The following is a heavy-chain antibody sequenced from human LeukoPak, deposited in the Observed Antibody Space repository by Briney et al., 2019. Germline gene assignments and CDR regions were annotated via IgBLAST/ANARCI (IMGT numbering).Heavy chain of an antibody. CDR2: INSDGSST. V-gene: IGHV3-74*01. Sequence: PGGSLRLSCAASGFTFSSYWMHWVRQAPGKGLVWVSRINSDGSSTSYADSVKGRFTISRDNSKNTLYLQMNSLRAEDTAVYYCAKDRSRSSGWFSYFDYWGQGTLVTVSS. J-gene: IGHJ4*02. CDR3: AKDRSRSSGWFSYFDY. CDR1: GFTFSSYW. D-gene: IGHD6-19*01.